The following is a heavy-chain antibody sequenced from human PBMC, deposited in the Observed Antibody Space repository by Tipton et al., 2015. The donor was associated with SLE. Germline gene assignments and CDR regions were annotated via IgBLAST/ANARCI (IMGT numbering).Heavy chain of an antibody. D-gene: IGHD3-10*01. Sequence: QLVQSGGGLVQPGGSLRLSCAASGFTFSNYWMNWVRQAPGKGLEWVANIKQDGSERYYADSVEGRFAISRDNAKNSLYLQMNSLRAEDTAVYYCARPSTTVVPDYWGRGTLVTVSS. J-gene: IGHJ4*02. CDR1: GFTFSNYW. CDR3: ARPSTTVVPDY. V-gene: IGHV3-7*01. CDR2: IKQDGSER.